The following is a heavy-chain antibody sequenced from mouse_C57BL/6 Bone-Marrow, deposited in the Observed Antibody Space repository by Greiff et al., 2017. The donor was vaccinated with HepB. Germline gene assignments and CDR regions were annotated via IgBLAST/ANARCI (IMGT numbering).Heavy chain of an antibody. CDR2: ISSGGDYI. J-gene: IGHJ2*01. V-gene: IGHV5-9-1*02. CDR1: GFTFSSYA. Sequence: EVKVVESGEGLVKPGGSLKLSCAASGFTFSSYAMSWVRQTPEKRLEWVAYISSGGDYIYYADTVKGRFTISRDNARNTLYLQMSSLKSEDTAMYYCTRGIYYDLFDYWGQGTTLTVSS. D-gene: IGHD2-4*01. CDR3: TRGIYYDLFDY.